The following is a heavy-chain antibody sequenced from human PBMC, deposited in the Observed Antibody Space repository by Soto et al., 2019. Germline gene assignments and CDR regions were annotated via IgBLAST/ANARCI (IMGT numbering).Heavy chain of an antibody. J-gene: IGHJ1*01. CDR3: VKDESINWYSGHFRH. CDR1: GFTFVDYA. D-gene: IGHD6-13*01. V-gene: IGHV3-9*01. Sequence: EVQLVESGGGLVQPGRSLRLSCAASGFTFVDYAMHWVRQVPGKGLEWVSGINWNSGSIGYGDSVKGRFAISRDNAKNSLHLQMNSLSAEDTACYYCVKDESINWYSGHFRHWGQGTLVTVSS. CDR2: INWNSGSI.